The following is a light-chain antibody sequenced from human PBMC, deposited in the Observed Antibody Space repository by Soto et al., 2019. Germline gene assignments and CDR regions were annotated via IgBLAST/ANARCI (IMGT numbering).Light chain of an antibody. V-gene: IGLV2-14*03. CDR3: TSWTSTSTYV. CDR1: SSDVGGFNY. Sequence: QSALTQDASVSGSPGRSITISCTGTSSDVGGFNYVSWYQQHPGKAPKLMIYDVFTRPSGVSNRFSGSKSGNTASLTISALQAEDEADYYCTSWTSTSTYVFGSGTKVTVL. CDR2: DVF. J-gene: IGLJ1*01.